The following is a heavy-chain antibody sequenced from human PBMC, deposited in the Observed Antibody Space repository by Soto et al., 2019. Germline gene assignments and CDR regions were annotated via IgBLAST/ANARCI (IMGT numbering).Heavy chain of an antibody. CDR1: VFTCSTYS. CDR3: ARDNGMAGSFDP. J-gene: IGHJ5*02. CDR2: ISYSSGTI. Sequence: GSLRLSCAASVFTCSTYSMNWVRQAPGKGLEWVSYISYSSGTIYYADSVKGRFTISRDNAKNSLYLQVNSLRDEDTAVYYCARDNGMAGSFDPWGQGTLVTVSS. V-gene: IGHV3-48*02. D-gene: IGHD2-8*01.